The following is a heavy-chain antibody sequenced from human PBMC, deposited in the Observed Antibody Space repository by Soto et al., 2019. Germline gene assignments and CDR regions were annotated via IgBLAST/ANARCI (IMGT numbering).Heavy chain of an antibody. CDR3: AKGRGGYDLTDY. CDR1: GFTFSSYA. J-gene: IGHJ4*02. D-gene: IGHD5-12*01. Sequence: EVQLLESGGGLVQPGGSLRLSCAASGFTFSSYAMSWVRQAPGKGLEWVSAISGSGGSTYYADSVKGRFTISRDNSKNTLYLQMNSLRGEDTAVYYCAKGRGGYDLTDYWGQGTLVTVSS. CDR2: ISGSGGST. V-gene: IGHV3-23*01.